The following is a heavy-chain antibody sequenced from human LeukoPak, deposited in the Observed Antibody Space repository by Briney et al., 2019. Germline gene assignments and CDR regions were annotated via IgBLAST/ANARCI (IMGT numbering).Heavy chain of an antibody. Sequence: PGGSLRLSCAASAFTFSSYGMNWVRRAPGKGLEWVSYISSSGSSIYYADSVKGRFTTSRDNAKNSLYLQMNSLRAEDTAVYYCARVRSSTDFDYWGQGTLVTVSS. CDR1: AFTFSSYG. CDR2: ISSSGSSI. CDR3: ARVRSSTDFDY. V-gene: IGHV3-48*03. J-gene: IGHJ4*02. D-gene: IGHD6-13*01.